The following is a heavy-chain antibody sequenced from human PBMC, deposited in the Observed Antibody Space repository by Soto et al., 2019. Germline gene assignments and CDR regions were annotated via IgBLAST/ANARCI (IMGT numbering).Heavy chain of an antibody. CDR2: ISSSGSTI. D-gene: IGHD3-3*01. CDR3: ARARHYDFWSGYYS. V-gene: IGHV3-11*01. J-gene: IGHJ4*02. Sequence: GGSLRLSCAASGFTFSDYYMSWIRQAPGKGLEWVSYISSSGSTIYYADSVKGRFTISRDNAKNSLYLQMNSLRAEDTAVYYCARARHYDFWSGYYSWGQXTLVTVSS. CDR1: GFTFSDYY.